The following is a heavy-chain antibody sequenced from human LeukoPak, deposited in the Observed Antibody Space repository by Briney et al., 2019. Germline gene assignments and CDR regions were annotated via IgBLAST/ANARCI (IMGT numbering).Heavy chain of an antibody. CDR3: AKGDTGVLRRYYFDY. CDR2: VSGSGSSS. CDR1: GFTFSKSA. D-gene: IGHD5-18*01. Sequence: GGALRLSCEPSGFTFSKSAVSWVRQDLGEGLGRGSTVSGSGSSSYYADSVKGRFTISRDNSKNTVYMQMNSLRAEDTAVYYCAKGDTGVLRRYYFDYWGQGTLVTVSS. J-gene: IGHJ4*02. V-gene: IGHV3-23*01.